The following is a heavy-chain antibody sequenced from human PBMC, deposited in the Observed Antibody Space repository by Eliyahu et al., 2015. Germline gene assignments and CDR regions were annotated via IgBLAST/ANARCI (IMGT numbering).Heavy chain of an antibody. J-gene: IGHJ4*02. V-gene: IGHV5-10-1*03. CDR3: ARRYYASGSYSFDY. D-gene: IGHD3-10*01. Sequence: EVQLVQSGAEVKXPGESLKISCKGSGYIXTNYWITWVRXMPGKGLEWXGRIDPSDSYTNYNPSFQGHVTISTDRSISTAYLQWSSLKASDTAMYYCARRYYASGSYSFDYWGQGTLVTVSS. CDR2: IDPSDSYT. CDR1: GYIXTNYW.